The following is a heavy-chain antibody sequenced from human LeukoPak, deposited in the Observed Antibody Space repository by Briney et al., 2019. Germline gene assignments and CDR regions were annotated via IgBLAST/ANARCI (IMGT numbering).Heavy chain of an antibody. J-gene: IGHJ3*02. CDR1: GDSLTSCY. CDR2: LYTTGTT. CDR3: VRGGTNWEEPNDAFDT. D-gene: IGHD1-26*01. Sequence: SETLSLTCAFSGDSLTSCYWSGVPQSAGKGLEWIGRLYTTGTTNYNTSLKRRVTISGEQSKNQLSLTLNSVTAPDPAVYCFVRGGTNWEEPNDAFDTWGQG. V-gene: IGHV4-4*07.